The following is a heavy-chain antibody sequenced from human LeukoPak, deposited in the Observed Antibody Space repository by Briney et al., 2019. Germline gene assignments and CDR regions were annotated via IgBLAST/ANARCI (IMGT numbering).Heavy chain of an antibody. D-gene: IGHD4-17*01. CDR2: IIPIFGTA. Sequence: SVKVSCKASGGTSSSYAISWVRQAPGQGLEWMGGIIPIFGTANYAQKFQGRVTITADESTSTAYMELSSLRSEDTAVYYCAPTRSYGDYGLDYWGQGTLVTVSS. J-gene: IGHJ4*02. CDR1: GGTSSSYA. CDR3: APTRSYGDYGLDY. V-gene: IGHV1-69*13.